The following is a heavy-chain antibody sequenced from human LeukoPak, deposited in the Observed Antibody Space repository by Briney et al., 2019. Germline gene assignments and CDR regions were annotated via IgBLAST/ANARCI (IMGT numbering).Heavy chain of an antibody. V-gene: IGHV3-7*03. CDR3: TRTVNSASDF. Sequence: GGSLRLSCSASGFTFSTYWMRWVRQAPGKGLEWVATINQNGGVKYYVDSVKGRFTISRDNAKTSLFLQMNSLRIDDTAMYYCTRTVNSASDFWGQGTLVTVSS. J-gene: IGHJ4*02. D-gene: IGHD4-23*01. CDR2: INQNGGVK. CDR1: GFTFSTYW.